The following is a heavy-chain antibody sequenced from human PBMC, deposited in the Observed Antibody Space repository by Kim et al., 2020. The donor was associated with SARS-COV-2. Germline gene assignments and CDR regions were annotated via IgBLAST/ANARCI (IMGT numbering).Heavy chain of an antibody. J-gene: IGHJ2*01. CDR2: IYYSGST. CDR3: ASSIAARRYFDL. D-gene: IGHD6-6*01. Sequence: SETLSLTCTVSGGSVSSGSYYWSWIRQPPGKGLEWIGYIYYSGSTNYNPSLKSRVTISVDTSKNQFSLKLSSVTAADTAVYYCASSIAARRYFDLWGRGTLVTVSS. V-gene: IGHV4-61*01. CDR1: GGSVSSGSYY.